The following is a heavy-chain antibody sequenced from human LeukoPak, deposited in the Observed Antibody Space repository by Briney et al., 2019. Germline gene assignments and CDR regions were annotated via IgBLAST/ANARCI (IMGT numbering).Heavy chain of an antibody. D-gene: IGHD3-22*01. CDR2: IYSGGST. Sequence: GGSLRLSCAASGFTVSSNYMSWVGQAPGKGLEWVAVIYSGGSTYYADSVKGRFTISRDNSKNTLYLQMNSLRAEDTAVYYCARDRAPWYYYDSSGYCSSLGAFDIWGQGTMVTVSS. V-gene: IGHV3-53*01. J-gene: IGHJ3*02. CDR1: GFTVSSNY. CDR3: ARDRAPWYYYDSSGYCSSLGAFDI.